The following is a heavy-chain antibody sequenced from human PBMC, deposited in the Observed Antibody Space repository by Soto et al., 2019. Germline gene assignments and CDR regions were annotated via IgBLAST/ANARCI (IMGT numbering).Heavy chain of an antibody. CDR2: IYYSGST. D-gene: IGHD2-2*01. CDR3: ASLMVVPAPNYYYYYYMDV. CDR1: GGSISSYY. V-gene: IGHV4-59*08. Sequence: SETLSLTCTVSGGSISSYYWSWIRQPPGKGLEWIGYIYYSGSTNYNPSLKSRVTISVDTSKNQFSLKLSSVTAADTAVYYCASLMVVPAPNYYYYYYMDVWGKGTTVTVSS. J-gene: IGHJ6*03.